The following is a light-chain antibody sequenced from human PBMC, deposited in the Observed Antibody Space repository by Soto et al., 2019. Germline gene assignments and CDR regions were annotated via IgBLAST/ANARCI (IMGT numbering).Light chain of an antibody. CDR3: QKYNGAPWT. V-gene: IGKV1-27*01. CDR2: AAS. J-gene: IGKJ1*01. Sequence: DIQMTQSPSSLSASVGDRVTITCRASLDISNYLAWYQQKPGQVPKLLIYAASTLQSGVPSRFSGSGSGTDFTLTISSLQPEDVATYYCQKYNGAPWTFGQGTKVEIK. CDR1: LDISNY.